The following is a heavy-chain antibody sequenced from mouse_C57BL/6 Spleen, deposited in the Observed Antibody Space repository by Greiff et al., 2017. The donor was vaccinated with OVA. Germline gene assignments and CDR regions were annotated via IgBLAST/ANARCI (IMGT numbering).Heavy chain of an antibody. D-gene: IGHD2-4*01. Sequence: QVQLKQPGAELVKPGASVKMSCKASGYTFTSYWITWVKQRPGQGLEWIGDIYPGSGSTNYNEKFKSKATLTVDTSSSTAYMQLSSLTSEDSAVYYCARWRDYDVAWFAYWGQGTLVTVSA. CDR2: IYPGSGST. J-gene: IGHJ3*01. V-gene: IGHV1-55*01. CDR1: GYTFTSYW. CDR3: ARWRDYDVAWFAY.